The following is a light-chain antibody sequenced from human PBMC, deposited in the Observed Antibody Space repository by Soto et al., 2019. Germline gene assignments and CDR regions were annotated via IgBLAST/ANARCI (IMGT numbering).Light chain of an antibody. CDR3: SSFAGNNNLV. CDR1: SSDVGGYHY. J-gene: IGLJ2*01. Sequence: QSALTQPPSASGSPGQSVTISCTGTSSDVGGYHYVSWYQQHPGKAPKLMISEVSKRPSGVPDRFSGSKSGNTASLTVSGLQAEDEADYYCSSFAGNNNLVFGGGTQLTVL. CDR2: EVS. V-gene: IGLV2-8*01.